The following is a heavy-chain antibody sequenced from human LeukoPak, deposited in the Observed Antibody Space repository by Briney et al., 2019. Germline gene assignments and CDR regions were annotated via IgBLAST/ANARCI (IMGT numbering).Heavy chain of an antibody. V-gene: IGHV4-34*01. CDR2: INHSGST. CDR1: GGSFSGYY. J-gene: IGHJ6*03. D-gene: IGHD3-10*01. Sequence: SETLSLTCAVYGGSFSGYYWSWIRQPPGKGLEWIGEINHSGSTNYNPSLKSRVTISVDTSKNQFSLKLSSVTAADTAVYYCARSIYYYGSESYYYYMDVWGKGTTVTVSS. CDR3: ARSIYYYGSESYYYYMDV.